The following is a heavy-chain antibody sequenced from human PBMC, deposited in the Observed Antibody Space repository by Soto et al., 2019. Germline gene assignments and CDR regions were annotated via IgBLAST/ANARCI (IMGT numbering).Heavy chain of an antibody. CDR2: ISHDGINK. V-gene: IGHV3-30-3*01. J-gene: IGHJ5*02. D-gene: IGHD6-19*01. CDR3: ARDMYSSDYFVKWFSP. CDR1: GFSFSSYA. Sequence: QVRLVESGGGVVQPGRSLRLSCTASGFSFSSYAMYWFRQPPGKGLEWVAVISHDGINKHYADSVKGRVTVSRDNSNHSLDLQLNSLRGEDKAMYYCARDMYSSDYFVKWFSPWGQGTLVTVSS.